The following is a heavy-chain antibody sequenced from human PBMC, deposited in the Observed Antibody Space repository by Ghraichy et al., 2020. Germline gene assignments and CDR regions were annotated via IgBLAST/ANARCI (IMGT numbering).Heavy chain of an antibody. CDR1: GFTFSSYD. D-gene: IGHD6-13*01. J-gene: IGHJ6*02. CDR2: IGTAGDT. CDR3: ARARDRYSSSWYGPDGMDV. V-gene: IGHV3-13*01. Sequence: LSLTCAASGFTFSSYDMHWVRQATGKSLEWVSAIGTAGDTYYPGSVKGRFTISRENAKNSLYLQMNSLRAGDTAVYYCARARDRYSSSWYGPDGMDVWGQGTTVTVSS.